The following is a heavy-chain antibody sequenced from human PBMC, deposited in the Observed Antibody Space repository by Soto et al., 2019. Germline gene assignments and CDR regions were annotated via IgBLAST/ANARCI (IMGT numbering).Heavy chain of an antibody. V-gene: IGHV1-8*01. CDR3: ARGRDNWHSDALDI. CDR1: GYTFTSYD. Sequence: ASVKVSCKASGYTFTSYDINWVRQATGQGLEWMGWINPNSGNTGYAQKFQGRVTMTMNTSISTAYMELSSLRSEDTAVYYCARGRDNWHSDALDIWGQGTMVTVSS. D-gene: IGHD1-7*01. J-gene: IGHJ3*02. CDR2: INPNSGNT.